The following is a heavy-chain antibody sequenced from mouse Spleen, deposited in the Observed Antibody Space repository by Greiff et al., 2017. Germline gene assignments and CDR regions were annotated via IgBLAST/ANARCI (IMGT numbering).Heavy chain of an antibody. CDR3: ARDRLRLGGFAY. Sequence: EVMLVESGGGLVKPGGSLKLSCAASGFTFSDYYMYWVRQTPEKRLEWVATISDGGSYTYYPDSVKGRFTISRDNAKNNLYLQMSSLKSEDTAMYYCARDRLRLGGFAYWGQGTLVTVSA. CDR2: ISDGGSYT. V-gene: IGHV5-4*02. J-gene: IGHJ3*01. D-gene: IGHD1-2*01. CDR1: GFTFSDYY.